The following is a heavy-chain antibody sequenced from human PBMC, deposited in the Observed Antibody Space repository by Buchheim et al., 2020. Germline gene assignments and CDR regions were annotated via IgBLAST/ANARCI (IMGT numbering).Heavy chain of an antibody. CDR2: INSDGSST. V-gene: IGHV3-74*01. D-gene: IGHD3-3*01. CDR3: AREMITIFGVVIMSYYGMDV. J-gene: IGHJ6*01. Sequence: EVQLLESGGGLVQPGGSLRLSCAASGFTFSSYGMHWVRQAPGKGLVWVSRINSDGSSTSYADSVKGRFTISRDNAKNTLYLQMNRLRAEDTAVYYCAREMITIFGVVIMSYYGMDVWGQGTT. CDR1: GFTFSSYG.